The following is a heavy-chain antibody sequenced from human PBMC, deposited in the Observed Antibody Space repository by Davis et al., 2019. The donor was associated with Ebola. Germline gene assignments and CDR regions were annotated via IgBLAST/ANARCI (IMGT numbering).Heavy chain of an antibody. Sequence: ASVKVSCKASAYTFAAHYIHWVRHAPGQGLEWMGRINPHFGCKIYAQKSQDRVTLTIDTSINTAYMELDSLRSDDTAVYFCARTSIVGTTTTASDIWGQGTMVTVSS. CDR3: ARTSIVGTTTTASDI. D-gene: IGHD1-26*01. J-gene: IGHJ3*02. V-gene: IGHV1-2*06. CDR2: INPHFGCK. CDR1: AYTFAAHY.